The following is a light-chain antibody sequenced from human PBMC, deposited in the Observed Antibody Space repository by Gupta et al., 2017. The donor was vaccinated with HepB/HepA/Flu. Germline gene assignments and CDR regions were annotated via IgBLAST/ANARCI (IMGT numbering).Light chain of an antibody. V-gene: IGLV3-21*03. Sequence: SSVLTQPPSVSVAPGKPARITCVGNNIGSKSVHWYQQKPSQAHVLVVYEYSTQPPGSTERVSGSNSGNTATVTISRVEAGEEDDDDCQVWASSRDHPGVVFGGGTKLTVL. J-gene: IGLJ2*01. CDR3: QVWASSRDHPGVV. CDR1: NIGSKS. CDR2: EYS.